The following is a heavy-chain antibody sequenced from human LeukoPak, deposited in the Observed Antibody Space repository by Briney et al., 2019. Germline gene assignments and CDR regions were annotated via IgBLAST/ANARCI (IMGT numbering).Heavy chain of an antibody. V-gene: IGHV4-31*03. CDR3: ARSPASITMIGGTWFLDY. CDR2: IYYSGST. Sequence: SQTLSLTCTVSGGSIGSGGYYWSWIRQRPGKGLEWIGYIYYSGSTYYNPSLKSRVTISVDTSKNQFSLKLSSVTAADTAVYYCARSPASITMIGGTWFLDYWGQGTLVTVSS. J-gene: IGHJ4*02. CDR1: GGSIGSGGYY. D-gene: IGHD3-22*01.